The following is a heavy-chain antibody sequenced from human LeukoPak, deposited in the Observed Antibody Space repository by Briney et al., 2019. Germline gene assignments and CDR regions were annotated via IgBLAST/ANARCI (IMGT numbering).Heavy chain of an antibody. Sequence: PSETLSLTCTVSGGSISSFYWSWIRQPPGKGLEWIGEINHSGSTNYNPSLKSRVTISVDTSENQFSLKLNSVTAADTAVYYCARDGSYYRDWFDPWGQGTLVTVSS. CDR2: INHSGST. V-gene: IGHV4-59*12. CDR3: ARDGSYYRDWFDP. CDR1: GGSISSFY. D-gene: IGHD1-26*01. J-gene: IGHJ5*02.